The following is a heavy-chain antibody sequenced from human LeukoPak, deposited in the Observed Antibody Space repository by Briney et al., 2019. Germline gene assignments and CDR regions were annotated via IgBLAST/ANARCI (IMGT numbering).Heavy chain of an antibody. Sequence: SETLSLTCAVYGGSFSGYYWSWIRQPPGKGLEWIGEINHSGSTNYNPSLKSRVTISVDTSKNQFSLKLSSVTAADTAVYYCASYTYANYYGSGSYYNDAFDIWGQGTMVTVSS. D-gene: IGHD3-10*01. CDR3: ASYTYANYYGSGSYYNDAFDI. J-gene: IGHJ3*02. V-gene: IGHV4-34*01. CDR2: INHSGST. CDR1: GGSFSGYY.